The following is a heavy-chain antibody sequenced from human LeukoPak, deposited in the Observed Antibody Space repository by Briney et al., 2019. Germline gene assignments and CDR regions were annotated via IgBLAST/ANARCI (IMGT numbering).Heavy chain of an antibody. J-gene: IGHJ4*02. D-gene: IGHD2-15*01. CDR3: ARVYCSGGSCYGAPTDY. Sequence: GGSLRLSCAASGFTFSSYGMHWVRQAPGKGLEWVAVISYDGSNKYYADSVKGRFTISRDNSKNTLYLQMNSLRAEDTAVYYCARVYCSGGSCYGAPTDYWGQGTLVTVSS. V-gene: IGHV3-30*03. CDR2: ISYDGSNK. CDR1: GFTFSSYG.